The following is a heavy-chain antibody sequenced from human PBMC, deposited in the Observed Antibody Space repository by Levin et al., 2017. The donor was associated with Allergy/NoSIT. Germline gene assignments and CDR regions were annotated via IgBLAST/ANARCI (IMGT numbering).Heavy chain of an antibody. CDR3: ARWTRWNDIDAFDI. D-gene: IGHD1-1*01. CDR2: MYYSGST. J-gene: IGHJ3*02. Sequence: PSETLSLTCLVSGGSISSGNYHWAWIRQPPGKGLDWIGNMYYSGSTYYNPSLKSRVTIFVDTSKNQFSLNLISVTAADTAVYYCARWTRWNDIDAFDIWGQGTMVTVSS. CDR1: GGSISSGNYH. V-gene: IGHV4-39*01.